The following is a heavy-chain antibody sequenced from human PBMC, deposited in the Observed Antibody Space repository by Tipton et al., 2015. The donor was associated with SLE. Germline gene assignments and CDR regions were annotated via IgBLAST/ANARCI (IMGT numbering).Heavy chain of an antibody. D-gene: IGHD3-22*01. J-gene: IGHJ3*01. V-gene: IGHV4-59*12. CDR3: ATVDYFDSGDAFDF. Sequence: TLSLTCTVSGGSIRSYYWSWIRQAPGKGLEWIGYVYDSENTNYNPSLKSRVTISSDTPKNQFSLKLNSVTAADTAVYYCATVDYFDSGDAFDFWGHGSMVTVSS. CDR1: GGSIRSYY. CDR2: VYDSENT.